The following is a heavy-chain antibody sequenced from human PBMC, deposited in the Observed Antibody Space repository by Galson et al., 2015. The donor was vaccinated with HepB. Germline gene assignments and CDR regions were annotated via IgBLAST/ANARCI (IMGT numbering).Heavy chain of an antibody. V-gene: IGHV3-9*01. J-gene: IGHJ4*02. CDR3: AQDKGSTVTIGFDY. CDR1: GFTFDDYA. Sequence: SLRLSCAASGFTFDDYAIHWVRQAPGKGLEWVSGISWNSGSIGYADSVKGRFTISRDNAKNSLYLQMNSLRAEDTALYYCAQDKGSTVTIGFDYWGQGTLVTVSS. D-gene: IGHD4-11*01. CDR2: ISWNSGSI.